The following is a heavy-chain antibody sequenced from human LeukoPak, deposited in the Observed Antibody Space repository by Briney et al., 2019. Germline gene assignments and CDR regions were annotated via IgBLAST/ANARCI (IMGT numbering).Heavy chain of an antibody. J-gene: IGHJ6*03. Sequence: ASVKVSCKATGYTFTSYDINWVRQATGQGLEWMGWMNPNSGNTGCAQKFQGRGTITRNTSISTAYMELSSLTSEDTDVYYCARVEAGGSSWSYYYYYYMDVWGKGTTVTVSS. D-gene: IGHD6-13*01. CDR2: MNPNSGNT. V-gene: IGHV1-8*03. CDR1: GYTFTSYD. CDR3: ARVEAGGSSWSYYYYYYMDV.